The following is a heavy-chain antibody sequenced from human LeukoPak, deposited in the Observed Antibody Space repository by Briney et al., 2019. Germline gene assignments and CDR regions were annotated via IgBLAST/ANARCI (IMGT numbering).Heavy chain of an antibody. CDR1: GYTFTSYD. J-gene: IGHJ4*02. V-gene: IGHV1-8*02. Sequence: ASVKVSCKASGYTFTSYDINWVRQATGQGLEWMGWMNPNSGNTGYAQKFQGRVTMTEDTSTDTAYMELSSLRSEDTAMYYCATGGVEMATISAPSFDYWGQGTLVTVSS. D-gene: IGHD5-24*01. CDR3: ATGGVEMATISAPSFDY. CDR2: MNPNSGNT.